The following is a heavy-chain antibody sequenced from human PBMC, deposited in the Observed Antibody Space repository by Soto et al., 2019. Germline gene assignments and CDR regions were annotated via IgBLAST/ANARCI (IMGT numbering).Heavy chain of an antibody. CDR3: AHAPGRWELLSPYYFDY. D-gene: IGHD1-26*01. V-gene: IGHV2-5*02. Sequence: QITLKESCPTLVKPTQTLTLTCTFSGFSPSTSGVGLGWNRPPPGKALGGLALIYWDDDKRYSPSLKSRLTITKDTSKNQVVLTMTNMDPVDTATYYCAHAPGRWELLSPYYFDYWGQGTLVTVSS. CDR1: GFSPSTSGVG. CDR2: IYWDDDK. J-gene: IGHJ4*02.